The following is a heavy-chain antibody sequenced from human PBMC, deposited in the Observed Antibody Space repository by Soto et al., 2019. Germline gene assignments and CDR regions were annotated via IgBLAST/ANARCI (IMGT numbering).Heavy chain of an antibody. Sequence: GASVKVSCKASGYTFTGYYMHWVRQAPGQGLEWMGWINPNSGGTNYAQKFQGRVTMTRDTSISTAYMELSRLRSDDTAVYYCATNQKLADLYGIDVSGQGTTVTVSS. CDR1: GYTFTGYY. J-gene: IGHJ6*02. CDR3: ATNQKLADLYGIDV. D-gene: IGHD6-6*01. CDR2: INPNSGGT. V-gene: IGHV1-2*02.